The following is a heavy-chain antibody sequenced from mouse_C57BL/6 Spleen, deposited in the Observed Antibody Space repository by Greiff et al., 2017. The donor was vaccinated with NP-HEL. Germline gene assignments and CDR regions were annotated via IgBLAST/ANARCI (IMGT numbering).Heavy chain of an antibody. V-gene: IGHV1-82*01. CDR2: IYPGDGDT. CDR3: AREGFDYYGSLYYFDY. Sequence: QVQLQQSGPELVKPGASVKISCKASGYAFSSSWMNWVKQRPGKGLEWIGRIYPGDGDTNYNGKFKGKATLTADQSSSTAYMQLSSLTSEDSAVYFCAREGFDYYGSLYYFDYWGQGTTRTVSS. J-gene: IGHJ2*01. D-gene: IGHD1-1*01. CDR1: GYAFSSSW.